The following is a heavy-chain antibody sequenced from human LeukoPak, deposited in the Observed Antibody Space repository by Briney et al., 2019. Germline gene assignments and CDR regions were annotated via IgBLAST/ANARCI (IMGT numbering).Heavy chain of an antibody. CDR2: IFYTGST. CDR1: GGSISGHY. Sequence: PSETLSLTCAVSGGSISGHYWSWIRQPPGKGLEWIGYIFYTGSTNYNPSLRSRVTISIDTSKNQFSLNLNSVSATDTAVYYCARIITGAAALDSWGQGTLVTVSS. V-gene: IGHV4-59*08. D-gene: IGHD1-14*01. CDR3: ARIITGAAALDS. J-gene: IGHJ4*02.